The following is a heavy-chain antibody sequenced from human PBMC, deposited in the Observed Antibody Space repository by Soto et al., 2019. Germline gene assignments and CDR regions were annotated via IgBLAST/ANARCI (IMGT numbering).Heavy chain of an antibody. V-gene: IGHV3-30-3*01. Sequence: QVQLVESGGGVVQPGRSLRLSCAASGFTFSSYAMHWVRQAPGKGLEWVAVISYDGSNKYYADSVKGRFTISRDNSKNTLYLQMNSLRAEDTAVYYCAKVGDYVAACDIWGQATMVTVSS. CDR3: AKVGDYVAACDI. CDR1: GFTFSSYA. D-gene: IGHD4-17*01. J-gene: IGHJ3*02. CDR2: ISYDGSNK.